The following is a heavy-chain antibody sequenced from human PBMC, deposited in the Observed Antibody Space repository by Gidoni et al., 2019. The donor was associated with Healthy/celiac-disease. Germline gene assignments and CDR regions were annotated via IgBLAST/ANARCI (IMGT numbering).Heavy chain of an antibody. CDR2: IIGSGGST. V-gene: IGHV3-23*01. D-gene: IGHD6-19*01. J-gene: IGHJ3*02. CDR3: AKDHVTYSSGWDAFDI. Sequence: EVQLLESGGGLVQPGGSLRLSCAASGFTFSSYAMSWVRQAPGKGLEWVSAIIGSGGSTYYADSQKGRFTISRDNSKNTLYLQMNSLRAEDTAVYYCAKDHVTYSSGWDAFDIWGQGTMVTVSS. CDR1: GFTFSSYA.